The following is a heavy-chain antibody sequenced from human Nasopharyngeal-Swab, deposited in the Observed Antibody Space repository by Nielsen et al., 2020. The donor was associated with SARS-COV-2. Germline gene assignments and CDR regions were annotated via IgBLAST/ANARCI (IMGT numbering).Heavy chain of an antibody. J-gene: IGHJ4*02. D-gene: IGHD3-22*01. CDR2: ISGSGGST. CDR1: GFTFSSYA. CDR3: ARDLGGYPDY. Sequence: GVLKLSCAASGFTFSSYAMSWVRQAPGKGLEWVSAISGSGGSTYYADSVKGRFTISRDNSKNTLYLQMNSLRAEDTAVYYCARDLGGYPDYWGQGTLVTVSS. V-gene: IGHV3-23*01.